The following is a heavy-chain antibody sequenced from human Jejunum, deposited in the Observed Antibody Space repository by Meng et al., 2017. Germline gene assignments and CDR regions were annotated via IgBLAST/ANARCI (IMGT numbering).Heavy chain of an antibody. D-gene: IGHD2-15*01. CDR1: GCSISSVDYY. J-gene: IGHJ5*02. V-gene: IGHV4-31*03. CDR2: IHYTGNA. Sequence: QVLLQGSGPGLVKPSQTLSLTCTVSGCSISSVDYYWSWIRQHPGKGLEWIGSIHYTGNAYQNPSLKSRLTMSIDTSENQFSLKLSSVTAADTAVYYCARGVVAGAPYPGHWFDPWGQGTLVTVSS. CDR3: ARGVVAGAPYPGHWFDP.